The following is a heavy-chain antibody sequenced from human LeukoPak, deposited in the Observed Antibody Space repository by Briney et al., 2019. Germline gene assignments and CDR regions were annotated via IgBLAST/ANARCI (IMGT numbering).Heavy chain of an antibody. V-gene: IGHV1-18*01. D-gene: IGHD3-10*01. CDR1: GYTFTSYG. Sequence: PGASVKVSCKASGYTFTSYGISWVRQAPGQGLEWMGWISAYNGNTNYAQKLQGRVTMTTDTSTSTAYMELRSLRSDDTAVYYCARSSVFGMVRGASTDAFDIWGQGTMVTVSS. J-gene: IGHJ3*02. CDR2: ISAYNGNT. CDR3: ARSSVFGMVRGASTDAFDI.